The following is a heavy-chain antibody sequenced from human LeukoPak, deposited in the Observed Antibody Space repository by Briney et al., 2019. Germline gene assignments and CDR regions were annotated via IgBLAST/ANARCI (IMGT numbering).Heavy chain of an antibody. CDR1: GGTFSSYA. CDR2: VIPIFGTA. Sequence: ASVKVSCKASGGTFSSYAISWVRQAPGQGLEWVGGVIPIFGTANYAQKFQGRVTITADKSTSTAYMELSSLRSEDTAVYYCARGRYFDWLLQNYYFDYWGQGTLVTVSS. CDR3: ARGRYFDWLLQNYYFDY. J-gene: IGHJ4*02. D-gene: IGHD3-9*01. V-gene: IGHV1-69*06.